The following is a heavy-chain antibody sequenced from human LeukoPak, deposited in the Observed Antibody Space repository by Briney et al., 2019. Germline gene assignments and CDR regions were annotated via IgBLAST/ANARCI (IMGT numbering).Heavy chain of an antibody. J-gene: IGHJ6*03. CDR3: ARVPQEYYYGSGDYYYYMDV. D-gene: IGHD3-10*01. Sequence: PGGSLRLSCAGSGFTFSSYDMSWVRQAPGKGLEWVSSINIGGGITYYADSVKGRFTISRDDARTSLYLQMNSLRAEDTAVYYCARVPQEYYYGSGDYYYYMDVWGKGTTVTVSS. CDR2: INIGGGIT. CDR1: GFTFSSYD. V-gene: IGHV3-23*01.